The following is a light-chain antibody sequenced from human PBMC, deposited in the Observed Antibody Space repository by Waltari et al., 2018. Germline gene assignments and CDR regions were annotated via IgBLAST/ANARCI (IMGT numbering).Light chain of an antibody. J-gene: IGKJ5*01. CDR2: DAS. CDR3: QQRRTWPSIT. V-gene: IGKV3-11*01. CDR1: QSVGVN. Sequence: EIVLTQSPAPLSLSPGQRGTLSCRASQSVGVNLAWYQQKPGQAPRLLIYDASNRATGIPARFSGSGSGTDFTLTITGLEPEDFAVYYCQQRRTWPSITFGQGTRLEI.